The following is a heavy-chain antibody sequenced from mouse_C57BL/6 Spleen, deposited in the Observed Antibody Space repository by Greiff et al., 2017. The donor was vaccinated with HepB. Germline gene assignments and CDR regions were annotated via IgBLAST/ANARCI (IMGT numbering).Heavy chain of an antibody. Sequence: EVQLQQSGPELVKPGASVKISCKASGYTFTDYYMNWVKQSHGKSLEWIGDINPNNGGTSYNQKFKGKATLTVDKSSSTAYMELRSLTSEDSAVYYCARTYYGNYRYFDVWGTGTTVTVSS. CDR1: GYTFTDYY. D-gene: IGHD2-10*01. J-gene: IGHJ1*03. CDR2: INPNNGGT. CDR3: ARTYYGNYRYFDV. V-gene: IGHV1-26*01.